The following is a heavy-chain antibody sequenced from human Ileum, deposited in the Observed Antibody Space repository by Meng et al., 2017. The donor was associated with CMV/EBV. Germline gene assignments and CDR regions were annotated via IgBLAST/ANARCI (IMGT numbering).Heavy chain of an antibody. CDR2: VNGEGNSL. CDR1: GFTFSTHW. J-gene: IGHJ6*02. D-gene: IGHD3-9*01. Sequence: GGSLRLSCVASGFTFSTHWMSWVRQAPGKGLEWVARVNGEGNSLRYADSVKGRFTVSRDNSKNTLFLQMNSVSVEDTALYYCVRGDDWRDYYGMDVWGQGTTVTVSS. CDR3: VRGDDWRDYYGMDV. V-gene: IGHV3-74*01.